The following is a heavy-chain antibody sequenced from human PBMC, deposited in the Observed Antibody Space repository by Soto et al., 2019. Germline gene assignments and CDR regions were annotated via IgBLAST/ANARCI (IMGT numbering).Heavy chain of an antibody. V-gene: IGHV5-51*01. CDR3: ARRRTYYDSSGYDFDY. D-gene: IGHD3-22*01. CDR2: IYPGDSDT. J-gene: IGHJ4*02. Sequence: PGQFLKICNRVSGCSCTGYWIGWVSQIPGKGLEWMGIIYPGDSDTRYSPSFQGQVTISADNSISTAYLQWSSLKASDTAMYYCARRRTYYDSSGYDFDYRGQGTLVTVSS. CDR1: GCSCTGYW.